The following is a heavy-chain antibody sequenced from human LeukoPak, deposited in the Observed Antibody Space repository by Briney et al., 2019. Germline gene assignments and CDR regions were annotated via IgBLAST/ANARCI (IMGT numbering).Heavy chain of an antibody. CDR2: IYSGGST. V-gene: IGHV3-53*04. J-gene: IGHJ6*02. D-gene: IGHD5-18*01. CDR1: GFTVSSNY. Sequence: GGSLRLSCAASGFTVSSNYMSWVRQAPGKGLEWVSVIYSGGSTYYADSVKGRFTISRHNSKNTLYLRMNSLRAEDTAVYYCARDLVDTAIPSYYYYYGMDVWGQGTTVTVSS. CDR3: ARDLVDTAIPSYYYYYGMDV.